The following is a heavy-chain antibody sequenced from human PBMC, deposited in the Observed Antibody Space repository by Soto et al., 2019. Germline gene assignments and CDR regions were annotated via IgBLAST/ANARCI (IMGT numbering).Heavy chain of an antibody. CDR1: GYTFTSYD. D-gene: IGHD2-8*01. Sequence: GASVKVSCKTSGYTFTSYDMHWVRQAPGQGLEWMGIINPSGGSTSYAQKFQGRVTMTRDTSTSTVYMELSSLRSEDTAVYYCARAPAGYCTNGVCSVGMDVWGQGTTDIVSS. J-gene: IGHJ6*02. V-gene: IGHV1-46*01. CDR2: INPSGGST. CDR3: ARAPAGYCTNGVCSVGMDV.